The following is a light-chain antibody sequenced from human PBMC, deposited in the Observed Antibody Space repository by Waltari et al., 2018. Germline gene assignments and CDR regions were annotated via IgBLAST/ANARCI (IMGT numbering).Light chain of an antibody. CDR3: QQYCTSPPT. J-gene: IGKJ2*01. V-gene: IGKV4-1*01. Sequence: DIVMTQSPDSLAVSLGERATIHCKSSQSGFRRPGNKDYLTWFQQKPGQPPRAVIYWASTREKGVPDRFSGSGSGTDFTLTINSLQAEDVAVYYCQQYCTSPPTFGQGTQVEIK. CDR2: WAS. CDR1: QSGFRRPGNKDY.